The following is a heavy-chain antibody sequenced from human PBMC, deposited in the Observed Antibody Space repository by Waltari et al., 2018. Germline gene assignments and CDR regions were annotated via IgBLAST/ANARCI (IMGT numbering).Heavy chain of an antibody. D-gene: IGHD2-21*01. Sequence: VQLVQSGAEVTKPGESLTLSCKTSGHSFSTHYIAWVRQVPGKGLEWVGRIYPADSDSTIGPSFQGQVVISVDKSTNTTFLQWRSLKASDSAMYYCASGYYSRPIDFWGQGTLVSVSS. J-gene: IGHJ4*02. CDR3: ASGYYSRPIDF. CDR2: IYPADSDS. CDR1: GHSFSTHY. V-gene: IGHV5-51*01.